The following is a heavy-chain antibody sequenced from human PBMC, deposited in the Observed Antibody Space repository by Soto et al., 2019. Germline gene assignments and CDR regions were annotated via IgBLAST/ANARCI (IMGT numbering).Heavy chain of an antibody. CDR3: ASGYFYVSTNDH. Sequence: EVQVVESGGGVVQPGGSLRLSCAASGFSFSGYWMSWVRQAPGKGLEWVANIKGDGSDKYYMDSVKGRFTISRDNAKNSLYLQMNSLRGEDTAVYYCASGYFYVSTNDHWGQGTLVTVSS. V-gene: IGHV3-7*05. CDR2: IKGDGSDK. J-gene: IGHJ5*02. D-gene: IGHD3-22*01. CDR1: GFSFSGYW.